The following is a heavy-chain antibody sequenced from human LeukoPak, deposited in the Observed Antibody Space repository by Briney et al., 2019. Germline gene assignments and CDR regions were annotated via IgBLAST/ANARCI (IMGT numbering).Heavy chain of an antibody. J-gene: IGHJ4*02. V-gene: IGHV1-18*01. CDR2: ISAYNGNT. Sequence: GASVKVSCKASGYTFTSYGISWVRQAPGQGLEWMGWISAYNGNTNYAQKLQDRVTMTTDTSTSTAYMELRSLRSDDTAVYYCARDSGYDYSRPYYFDYWGQGTLVTVSS. CDR1: GYTFTSYG. D-gene: IGHD5-12*01. CDR3: ARDSGYDYSRPYYFDY.